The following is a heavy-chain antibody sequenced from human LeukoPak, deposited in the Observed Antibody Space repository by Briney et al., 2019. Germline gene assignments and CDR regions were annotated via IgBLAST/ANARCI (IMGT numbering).Heavy chain of an antibody. CDR1: SGSISTSNYY. CDR3: AGVSHSSGYHDFDY. J-gene: IGHJ4*02. CDR2: IFYSGST. D-gene: IGHD3-22*01. Sequence: SETLSLTCTVSSGSISTSNYYWGWVRQPPGKALEWIGNIFYSGSTYYSPSLKSRVTISLDTSRNQFSLKLNSVTAADTAVYYCAGVSHSSGYHDFDYWGQGTLVTVSS. V-gene: IGHV4-39*07.